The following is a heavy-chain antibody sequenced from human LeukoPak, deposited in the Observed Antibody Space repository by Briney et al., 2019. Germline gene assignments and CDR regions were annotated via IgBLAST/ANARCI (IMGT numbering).Heavy chain of an antibody. CDR2: INHSGST. J-gene: IGHJ4*02. V-gene: IGHV4-34*01. D-gene: IGHD6-13*01. CDR3: ARVYSSSWQFDY. CDR1: GGSFSSYY. Sequence: PSETLSLTCAVYGGSFSSYYWSWIRQPPGKGLEWIGEINHSGSTNYNPSLKSRVTISVDTSKNQFSLKLSSVTAADTAVYYCARVYSSSWQFDYWGQGTLVTVSS.